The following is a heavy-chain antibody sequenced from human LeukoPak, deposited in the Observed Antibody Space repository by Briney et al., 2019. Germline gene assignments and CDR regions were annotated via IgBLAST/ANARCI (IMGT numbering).Heavy chain of an antibody. J-gene: IGHJ5*01. CDR1: GFTFSSYW. D-gene: IGHD6-19*01. Sequence: GGSLRLSCAASGFTFSSYWMHWVRQAPGKRPEWVANIKEDGSQIEYLDSVRGRFTIYRDNAKNSLYLQMKTLRVEDTAVYYCARGSSANWFDSWGQGTLVSVSS. CDR2: IKEDGSQI. CDR3: ARGSSANWFDS. V-gene: IGHV3-7*01.